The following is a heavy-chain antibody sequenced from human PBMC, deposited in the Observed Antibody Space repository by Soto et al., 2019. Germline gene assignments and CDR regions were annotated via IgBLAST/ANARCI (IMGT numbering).Heavy chain of an antibody. Sequence: TLSLTCTVSGGSISSGGYYWSWIRQHPGKGLEWIGYIYYSGSTYYNPSLKSRVTISVDTSKNQFSLKLSSVTAADTAVYYCAITLSGYSSGWPQLLDYWGQGTLVTVS. V-gene: IGHV4-31*03. CDR3: AITLSGYSSGWPQLLDY. CDR2: IYYSGST. J-gene: IGHJ4*02. D-gene: IGHD6-19*01. CDR1: GGSISSGGYY.